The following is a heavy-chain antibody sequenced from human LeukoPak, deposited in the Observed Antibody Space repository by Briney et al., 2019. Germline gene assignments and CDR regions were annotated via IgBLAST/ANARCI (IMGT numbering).Heavy chain of an antibody. V-gene: IGHV3-13*01. D-gene: IGHD2-15*01. Sequence: GGALRLSCAASGFTFSSYDMHWVPQTTGKGLEWVSAIGTAGDTYYPGSVKGRFTISRENAKNSLYLQMNSLRAGDTAVYYCARGAYCSGGSCYVGYNWFDPWGQGTLVTVSS. CDR1: GFTFSSYD. J-gene: IGHJ5*02. CDR2: IGTAGDT. CDR3: ARGAYCSGGSCYVGYNWFDP.